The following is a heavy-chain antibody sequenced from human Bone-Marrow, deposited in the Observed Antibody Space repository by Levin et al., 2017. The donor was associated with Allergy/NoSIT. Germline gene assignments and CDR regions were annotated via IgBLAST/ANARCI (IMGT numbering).Heavy chain of an antibody. J-gene: IGHJ4*02. CDR3: ATQPYCSGSRCTNYYFDY. CDR2: IKSKTDGGTP. Sequence: KTGGSLRLSCAASGFTFSNIWVSWVRQAPGKGLEWVGRIKSKTDGGTPDYAAPVRGRFTISRDDSKNTVSLQMNNVETEDTAVYYCATQPYCSGSRCTNYYFDYWGQGTLITVSS. CDR1: GFTFSNIW. V-gene: IGHV3-15*01. D-gene: IGHD2-15*01.